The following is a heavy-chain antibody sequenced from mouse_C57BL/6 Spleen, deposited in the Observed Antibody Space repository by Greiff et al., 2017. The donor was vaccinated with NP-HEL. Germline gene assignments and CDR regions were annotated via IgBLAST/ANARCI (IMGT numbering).Heavy chain of an antibody. CDR3: ARRGYYERGFDY. V-gene: IGHV5-9*01. J-gene: IGHJ2*01. CDR1: GFTFSSYT. CDR2: ISGGGGNT. D-gene: IGHD2-3*01. Sequence: EVQLVESGGGLVKPGGSLKLSCAASGFTFSSYTMSWVRQTPEKRLEWVATISGGGGNTYYPDSVKGRFTISRDNAKNTLYLQMSSLRSEDTALYYCARRGYYERGFDYWGQGTTLTVSS.